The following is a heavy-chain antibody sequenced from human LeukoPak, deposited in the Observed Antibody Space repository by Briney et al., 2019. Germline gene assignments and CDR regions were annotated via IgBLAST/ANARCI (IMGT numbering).Heavy chain of an antibody. CDR3: ARDRGAVGATHYYGMDV. Sequence: SETLSLTCTVSGYSISSGYYWGWIRQPPGKGLEWIGSIYHSGSTYYNPSLKSRVTISVDKSKNQFSLKLSSVTAADTAVYYCARDRGAVGATHYYGMDVWGQGTTVTVSS. CDR2: IYHSGST. V-gene: IGHV4-38-2*02. CDR1: GYSISSGYY. J-gene: IGHJ6*02. D-gene: IGHD1-26*01.